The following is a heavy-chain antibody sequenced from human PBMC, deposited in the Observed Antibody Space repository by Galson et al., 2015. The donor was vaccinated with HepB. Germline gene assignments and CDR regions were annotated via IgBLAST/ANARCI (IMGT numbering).Heavy chain of an antibody. Sequence: SLRLSCAASGFTFSSYSMNWVRQAPGKGLEWVSYISSSSSTIYYADSVKGRFTISRDNAKNSLYLQMNSLRDEDTAVYYCARVRPPREYYYDSSGYPDWYFDLWGRGTLVTVSS. D-gene: IGHD3-22*01. CDR2: ISSSSSTI. V-gene: IGHV3-48*02. CDR3: ARVRPPREYYYDSSGYPDWYFDL. J-gene: IGHJ2*01. CDR1: GFTFSSYS.